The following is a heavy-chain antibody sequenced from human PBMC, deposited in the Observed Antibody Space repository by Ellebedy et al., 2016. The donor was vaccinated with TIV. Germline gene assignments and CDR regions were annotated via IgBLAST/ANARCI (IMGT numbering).Heavy chain of an antibody. CDR1: GFTFSSYW. V-gene: IGHV3-74*01. J-gene: IGHJ4*02. CDR3: AKADYADYPSYFDY. CDR2: MKGDGSSV. D-gene: IGHD4-17*01. Sequence: GESLKISCAASGFTFSSYWMYWVRQAPGKGLEWVSRMKGDGSSVTYADSVKGRFTISSDNAKNTLYLQMNSLRAEDTAVYYCAKADYADYPSYFDYWGQGTLVTVSS.